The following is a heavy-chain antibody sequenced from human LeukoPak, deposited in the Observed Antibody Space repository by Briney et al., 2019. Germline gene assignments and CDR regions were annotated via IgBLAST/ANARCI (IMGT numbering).Heavy chain of an antibody. Sequence: PGGSLRLSCAASGFTFSSYAMSWVRQAPGKGLEWVSAISGSGGSTYYADSVKGRFTISRDNSKNTLYLQMNSLRVEDTALYYCAKSEKNSQTHYDYWGQGTLVNLSS. D-gene: IGHD1-7*01. V-gene: IGHV3-23*01. CDR3: AKSEKNSQTHYDY. CDR2: ISGSGGST. CDR1: GFTFSSYA. J-gene: IGHJ4*02.